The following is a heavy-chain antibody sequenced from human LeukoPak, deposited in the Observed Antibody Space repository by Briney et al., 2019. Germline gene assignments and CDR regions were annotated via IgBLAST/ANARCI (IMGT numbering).Heavy chain of an antibody. J-gene: IGHJ5*01. CDR1: GGSISSFY. Sequence: SENLSLTCTVSGGSISSFYWSWIRQPPGKGLEWIGYIYYTGSTNYNSSLKSRVTISVDTSKNQFSLNLSSVTAADTAMYYCARAVLATKSEHWFDSWGQGTLVTVSS. V-gene: IGHV4-59*01. CDR3: ARAVLATKSEHWFDS. D-gene: IGHD2-8*01. CDR2: IYYTGST.